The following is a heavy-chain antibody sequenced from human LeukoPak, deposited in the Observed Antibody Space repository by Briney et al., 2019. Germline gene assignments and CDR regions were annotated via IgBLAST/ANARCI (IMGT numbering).Heavy chain of an antibody. CDR2: ISSSSSYI. CDR1: GFTFSSYS. D-gene: IGHD3-10*01. CDR3: ARDQNYYGSGSYYRDYGMDV. Sequence: GTLRLSCAASGFTFSSYSMNWVRQAPGQGLEWVSSISSSSSYIYYADPVKGRFTISRDNANNSLYLQMNSLRAEDTAVYYCARDQNYYGSGSYYRDYGMDVWGQGTTVTVSS. V-gene: IGHV3-21*01. J-gene: IGHJ6*02.